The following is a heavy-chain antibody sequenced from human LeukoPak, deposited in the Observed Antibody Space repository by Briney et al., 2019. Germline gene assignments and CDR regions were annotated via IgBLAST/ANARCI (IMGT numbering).Heavy chain of an antibody. D-gene: IGHD6-6*01. CDR3: ARGLYSSSP. J-gene: IGHJ4*02. CDR2: ISGSGGST. Sequence: PGGSLRLSCAASGFTFSNYAMNWVRQAPGMGLEWVSAISGSGGSTYCADSVKGRFTISRDNSKNTLYLQMNSLRAEDTAVYYCARGLYSSSPWGQGILVTVSS. CDR1: GFTFSNYA. V-gene: IGHV3-23*01.